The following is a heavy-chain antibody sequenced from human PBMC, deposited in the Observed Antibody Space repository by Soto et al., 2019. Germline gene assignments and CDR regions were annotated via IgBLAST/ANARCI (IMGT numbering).Heavy chain of an antibody. CDR1: GCSIGGCVSS. J-gene: IGHJ5*02. Sequence: PSETLSLTCGFSGCSIGGCVSSWFWVRRPPGKSLEWGGSIYHTGSTYYNPTLKSRATIPVDRSKSSVPVKLRSVTAAATAVYSWATVGNVGLDLWGQGTPVTVSS. V-gene: IGHV4-30-2*01. D-gene: IGHD2-21*01. CDR2: IYHTGST. CDR3: ATVGNVGLDL.